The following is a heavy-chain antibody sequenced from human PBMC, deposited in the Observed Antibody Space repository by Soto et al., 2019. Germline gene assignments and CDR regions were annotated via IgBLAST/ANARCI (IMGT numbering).Heavy chain of an antibody. CDR3: AGPYCSGGSCYQPYYYYGMDV. V-gene: IGHV1-69*12. Sequence: QVQLVQSGAEVKKPGSSVKVSCKASGGTFSSYAISWVRQAPGQGLEWMGGIIPIFGTANYAQKFQGRVTITADEATSTTYMELSSLRSEDTAVYYWAGPYCSGGSCYQPYYYYGMDVWGQGTTVTVSS. CDR2: IIPIFGTA. CDR1: GGTFSSYA. J-gene: IGHJ6*02. D-gene: IGHD2-15*01.